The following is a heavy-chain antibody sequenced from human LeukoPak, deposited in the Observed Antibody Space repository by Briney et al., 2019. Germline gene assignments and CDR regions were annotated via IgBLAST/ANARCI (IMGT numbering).Heavy chain of an antibody. Sequence: GESLKISCMASGYSLSSYWIAWVRQMPGEGPEWMGVISPTNSDTRYSPAFQGQVTTSADKSINIAYLQWNRLEASDTAMYYCATTYYSDDGGSSYFDSWGQGTPVTVSS. D-gene: IGHD3-22*01. J-gene: IGHJ4*02. CDR1: GYSLSSYW. V-gene: IGHV5-51*01. CDR2: ISPTNSDT. CDR3: ATTYYSDDGGSSYFDS.